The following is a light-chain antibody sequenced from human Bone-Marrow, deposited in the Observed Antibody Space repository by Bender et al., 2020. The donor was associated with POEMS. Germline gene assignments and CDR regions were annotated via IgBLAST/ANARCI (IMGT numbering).Light chain of an antibody. CDR2: KDS. V-gene: IGLV3-25*03. Sequence: ELTQLPSVSMSPGQTARITCSGDALAKQYAYWYQQKPGQTPVLVIYKDSERPSGIPERFSGSSSGTTVTLTISGVQAEDEADYYCQSADSGGAVVFGTGTKVTV. CDR1: ALAKQY. J-gene: IGLJ1*01. CDR3: QSADSGGAVV.